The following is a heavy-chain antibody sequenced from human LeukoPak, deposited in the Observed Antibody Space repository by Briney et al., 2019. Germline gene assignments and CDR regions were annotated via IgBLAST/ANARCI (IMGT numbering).Heavy chain of an antibody. CDR2: IYSSGNT. CDR3: ASSCSGGSCYNWFDP. V-gene: IGHV4-61*02. CDR1: GGSISSGSYY. J-gene: IGHJ5*02. Sequence: SQTLSLTCTVSGGSISSGSYYWSWIRQPAGKGLEWIGRIYSSGNTNYNPSLKGRVTISVDTSKNQFSLKLSSVTAADRAVYYCASSCSGGSCYNWFDPWGQGTLVTVSS. D-gene: IGHD2-15*01.